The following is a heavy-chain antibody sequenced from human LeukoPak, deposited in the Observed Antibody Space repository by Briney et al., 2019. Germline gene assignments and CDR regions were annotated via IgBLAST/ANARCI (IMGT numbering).Heavy chain of an antibody. CDR1: GGSISSSSYY. J-gene: IGHJ2*01. Sequence: PSETLSLTCTVSGGSISSSSYYWGWIRQPPGKGLEWIGSIYYSGSTYYNPSLKSRVTISVDTSKNQFSLKLSSVTAADTAVYYCARRGGSGYWYFDLWGRGTLVTVSS. D-gene: IGHD2-15*01. CDR3: ARRGGSGYWYFDL. CDR2: IYYSGST. V-gene: IGHV4-39*07.